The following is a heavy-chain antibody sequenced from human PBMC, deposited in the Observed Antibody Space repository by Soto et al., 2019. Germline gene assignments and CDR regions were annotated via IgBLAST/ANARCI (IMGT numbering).Heavy chain of an antibody. CDR1: GYTFTSYA. CDR2: INAGNGNT. J-gene: IGHJ5*02. V-gene: IGHV1-3*01. CDR3: ARSEVWFGEST. Sequence: ASVKVSCKASGYTFTSYAMHWVRQAPGQRLEWMGWINAGNGNTNYAQKLQGRVTMTTDTSTSTAYMELRSLRSDDTAVYYCARSEVWFGESTWGQGTLVTVSS. D-gene: IGHD3-10*01.